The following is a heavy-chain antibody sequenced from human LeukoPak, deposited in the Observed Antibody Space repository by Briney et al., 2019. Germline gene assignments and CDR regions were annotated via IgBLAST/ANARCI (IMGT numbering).Heavy chain of an antibody. J-gene: IGHJ4*02. Sequence: GGSLRFSCAASGFSFSSYGMHWFRQAPGKGLEWVAFIRYDGSNKYYADSVKGRFTISRDNAKNSLYLQMNRLRAEATAVYYCARTALFGGRLTTPGLDYWGQGTLVTVSS. CDR2: IRYDGSNK. D-gene: IGHD3-16*01. V-gene: IGHV3-30*02. CDR3: ARTALFGGRLTTPGLDY. CDR1: GFSFSSYG.